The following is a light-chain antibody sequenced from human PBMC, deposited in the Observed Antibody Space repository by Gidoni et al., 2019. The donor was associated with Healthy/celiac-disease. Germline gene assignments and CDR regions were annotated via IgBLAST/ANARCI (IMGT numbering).Light chain of an antibody. CDR2: AAS. Sequence: IQMTQYPSSLSPSVGDRVTITCRASQSISSYLNGYQQKPGKAPKLLIYAASSLQSGVPSRFSGSGSGKDFTLTISSLQPEDFATYYCQQSYSTSWTFGQGTKVEIK. J-gene: IGKJ1*01. V-gene: IGKV1-39*01. CDR3: QQSYSTSWT. CDR1: QSISSY.